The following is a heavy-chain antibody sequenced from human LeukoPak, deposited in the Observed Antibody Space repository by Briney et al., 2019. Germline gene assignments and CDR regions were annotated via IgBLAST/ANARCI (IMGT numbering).Heavy chain of an antibody. CDR2: IYYSGST. CDR3: ARDPSDYGDYVGWFDP. V-gene: IGHV4-30-4*07. CDR1: GGSISSGGYS. Sequence: SETLSLTCAASGGSISSGGYSWSWIRQPPGKGLEWIGYIYYSGSTYYNPSLKSRVTISVDTSKNQFSLKLSSVTAADTAVYYCARDPSDYGDYVGWFDPWGQGTLVTVSS. D-gene: IGHD4-17*01. J-gene: IGHJ5*02.